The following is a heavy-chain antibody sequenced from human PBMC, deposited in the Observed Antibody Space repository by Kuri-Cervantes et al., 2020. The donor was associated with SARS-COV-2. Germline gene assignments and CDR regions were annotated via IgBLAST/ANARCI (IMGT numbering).Heavy chain of an antibody. Sequence: GGSLRLSCKGSGYSFTSYWIGWVRQMPGKGLEWVGIIYPGDSDTRYSPSFQGQVTISADKSISTAFLQWSSLKASDTAMYYCARRAYGEQVDYYYMDVWGKGTTVTVSS. D-gene: IGHD4-17*01. CDR1: GYSFTSYW. V-gene: IGHV5-51*01. CDR3: ARRAYGEQVDYYYMDV. CDR2: IYPGDSDT. J-gene: IGHJ6*03.